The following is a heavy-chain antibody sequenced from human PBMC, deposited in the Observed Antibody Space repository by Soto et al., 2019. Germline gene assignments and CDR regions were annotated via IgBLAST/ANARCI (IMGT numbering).Heavy chain of an antibody. Sequence: GGSLRLSCVASRVTLVRSWMCWVRQAPGRGMEWVATIRQDGGQMYYVDSVKGRFTISRDRAKNSLYLQMNSLTVEDTALYYCSTTGGYWGQGLLVTVSS. CDR3: STTGGY. J-gene: IGHJ4*02. CDR1: RVTLVRSW. CDR2: IRQDGGQM. V-gene: IGHV3-7*05. D-gene: IGHD2-8*02.